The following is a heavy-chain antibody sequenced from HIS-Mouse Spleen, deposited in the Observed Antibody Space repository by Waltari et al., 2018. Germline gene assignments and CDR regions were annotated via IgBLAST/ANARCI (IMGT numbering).Heavy chain of an antibody. J-gene: IGHJ4*02. CDR3: ARESPAAAGLGRYFDY. V-gene: IGHV4-39*07. D-gene: IGHD6-13*01. Sequence: QLQLQESGPGLVKPSETLSPTCTVSGVSIRSRSYYWGWIRQPPGKGLEWIGSIYYSGSTYYNPSLKSRVTISVDTSKNQFSLKLSSVTAADTAVYYCARESPAAAGLGRYFDYWGQGTLVTVSS. CDR1: GVSIRSRSYY. CDR2: IYYSGST.